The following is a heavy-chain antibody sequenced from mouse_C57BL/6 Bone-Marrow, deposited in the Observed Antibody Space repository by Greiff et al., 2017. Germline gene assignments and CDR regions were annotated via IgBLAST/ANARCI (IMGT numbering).Heavy chain of an antibody. D-gene: IGHD1-1*01. CDR1: GFSFTGYY. J-gene: IGHJ2*01. V-gene: IGHV1-31*01. Sequence: EVQLQQSGPELVQPGASVKISCKASGFSFTGYYMHWVKQSHGNILDWIGYIYPYNGVSIYTQKFKGKATLSVDKSSSTAYMELRSLPSEDSAVYYCARDYYGSSFCDYCGQGHTLTVSS. CDR3: ARDYYGSSFCDY. CDR2: IYPYNGVS.